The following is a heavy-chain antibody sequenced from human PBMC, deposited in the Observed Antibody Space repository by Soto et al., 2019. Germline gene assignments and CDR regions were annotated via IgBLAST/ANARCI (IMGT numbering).Heavy chain of an antibody. D-gene: IGHD6-19*01. V-gene: IGHV1-18*01. Sequence: QVQLVQSGAEVKKPGASVKVSCKASGCTFTSYGISWVRQAPGQGLEWMGWISAYNGNTNYAQKLQGRVTMTTDTSTSTAYMELRSLISDDTAVYYCARDPRGSCWYRLWYYYGMDVWGQGPTVTVSS. J-gene: IGHJ6*02. CDR2: ISAYNGNT. CDR1: GCTFTSYG. CDR3: ARDPRGSCWYRLWYYYGMDV.